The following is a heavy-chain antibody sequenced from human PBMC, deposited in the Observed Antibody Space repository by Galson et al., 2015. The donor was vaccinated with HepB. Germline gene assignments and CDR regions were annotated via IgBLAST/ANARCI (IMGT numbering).Heavy chain of an antibody. V-gene: IGHV3-23*01. CDR2: LSAGGGIT. Sequence: SLRLSCAASRFSLSSYAMSWVRQAPGKGLQWVSALSAGGGITYYADSVKGRFTISRDNAKNSLDLQMDSLRAEDTAVYYCARARNDNVWGRGYFDFWGQGTLVTVSS. CDR3: ARARNDNVWGRGYFDF. J-gene: IGHJ4*02. D-gene: IGHD3-16*01. CDR1: RFSLSSYA.